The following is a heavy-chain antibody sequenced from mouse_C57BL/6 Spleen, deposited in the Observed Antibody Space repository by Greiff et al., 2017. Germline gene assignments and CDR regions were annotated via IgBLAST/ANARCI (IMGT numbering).Heavy chain of an antibody. CDR3: ARNPSTVVAYYFDY. CDR1: GYAFSSSW. J-gene: IGHJ2*01. V-gene: IGHV1-82*01. Sequence: VQLQQSGPELVKPGASVKISCKASGYAFSSSWMNWVKQRPGKGLEWIGRIYPGDGDTNYNGKFKGKATLTADKSSSTAYMQLSSLTSEDSAVYFCARNPSTVVAYYFDYWGQGTTLTVSS. CDR2: IYPGDGDT. D-gene: IGHD1-1*01.